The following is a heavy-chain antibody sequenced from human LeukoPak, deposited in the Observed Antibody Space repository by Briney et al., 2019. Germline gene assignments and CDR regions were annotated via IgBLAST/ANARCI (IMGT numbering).Heavy chain of an antibody. CDR2: IYSGGST. V-gene: IGHV3-53*01. CDR3: ARGSVVVPAAFDY. J-gene: IGHJ4*02. CDR1: GFTFSSNY. Sequence: GGSLRLSCAASGFTFSSNYMSWVRQAPGKGLEWVSVIYSGGSTYYADSVKGRFTISRDNSKNTLYLQMNSLRAEDTAVYYCARGSVVVPAAFDYWGQGTLVTVSS. D-gene: IGHD2-2*01.